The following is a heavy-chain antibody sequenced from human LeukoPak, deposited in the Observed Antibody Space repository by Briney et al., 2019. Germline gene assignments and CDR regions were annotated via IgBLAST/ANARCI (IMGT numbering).Heavy chain of an antibody. CDR2: IYYSGST. J-gene: IGHJ6*03. D-gene: IGHD2-2*01. CDR1: GGSISSYY. CDR3: ARLVSCYYYMDV. Sequence: PSETLSLTCTVSGGSISSYYWSWIRQPPGKGLEWIGYIYYSGSTNYNPSLKSRVTISVDTSKNQFSLKLSSVTAADTAVYYCARLVSCYYYMDVWGKGTTVTISS. V-gene: IGHV4-59*01.